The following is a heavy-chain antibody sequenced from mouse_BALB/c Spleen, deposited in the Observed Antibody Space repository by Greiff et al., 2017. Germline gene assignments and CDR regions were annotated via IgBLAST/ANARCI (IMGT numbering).Heavy chain of an antibody. CDR3: AREGLFYDYDKYFDV. V-gene: IGHV3-6*02. CDR1: GYSITSGYY. Sequence: DVKLQESGPGLVKPSQSLSLTCSVTGYSITSGYYWNWIRQFPGNKLEWMGYISYDGSNNYNPSLKNRISITRDTSKNQFFLKLNSVTTEDTATYYCAREGLFYDYDKYFDVWGAGTTVTVSS. J-gene: IGHJ1*01. D-gene: IGHD2-4*01. CDR2: ISYDGSN.